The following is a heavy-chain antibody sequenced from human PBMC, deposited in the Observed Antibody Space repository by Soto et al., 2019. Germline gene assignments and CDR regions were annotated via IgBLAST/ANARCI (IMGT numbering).Heavy chain of an antibody. Sequence: GGSLRLSCAASGFTFSSYGMHGVRQAPGKGLEWVAVISYDGSNKYYADSVKGRFTISRDNSKNTLYLQMNSLRAEDTAVYYCAKDRRRSSSWYVYYYYGMDVWGQGTTVTVSS. CDR3: AKDRRRSSSWYVYYYYGMDV. CDR1: GFTFSSYG. CDR2: ISYDGSNK. J-gene: IGHJ6*02. V-gene: IGHV3-30*18. D-gene: IGHD6-13*01.